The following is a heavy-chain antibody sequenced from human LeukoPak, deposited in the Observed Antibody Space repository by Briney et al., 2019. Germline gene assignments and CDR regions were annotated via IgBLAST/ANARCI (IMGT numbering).Heavy chain of an antibody. D-gene: IGHD6-19*01. J-gene: IGHJ4*02. Sequence: PSETLSLTCAVYGGSFSGYYWSWIRQPPGKGLEWIGEINHSGSTNYNPSLKSRVTISVDTSKNQFSLKLSSETAADTAVYYCASAPVAGLADYWGQGTLVTVSS. V-gene: IGHV4-34*01. CDR3: ASAPVAGLADY. CDR1: GGSFSGYY. CDR2: INHSGST.